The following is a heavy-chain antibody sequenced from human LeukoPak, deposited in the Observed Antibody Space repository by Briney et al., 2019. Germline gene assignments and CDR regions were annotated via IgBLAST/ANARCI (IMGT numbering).Heavy chain of an antibody. CDR1: GFTFSSYE. Sequence: PGGSLRLSCAASGFTFSSYEMNWVRQAPGKGLEWVSYISCSGSTIYYADSVKGRFTISRDNAKNSLYLQMNSLRAEDTAVYYCARDLWVRGDRYGMDVWGKGTTVTVSS. V-gene: IGHV3-48*03. J-gene: IGHJ6*04. CDR2: ISCSGSTI. CDR3: ARDLWVRGDRYGMDV. D-gene: IGHD3-10*01.